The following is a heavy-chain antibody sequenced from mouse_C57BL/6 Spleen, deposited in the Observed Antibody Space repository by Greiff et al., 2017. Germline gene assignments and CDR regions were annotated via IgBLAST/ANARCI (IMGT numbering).Heavy chain of an antibody. J-gene: IGHJ2*01. CDR1: GFNIKDDY. Sequence: EVQLQQSGAELVRPGASVKLSCTASGFNIKDDYMHWVKQRPEQGLEWIGWIDPENGDTEHASKFQGKATITADTSSNTAYLQLSSLASEDTAVYYCTTHYGSNYGWGQGTTLTVSS. CDR2: IDPENGDT. V-gene: IGHV14-4*01. CDR3: TTHYGSNYG. D-gene: IGHD1-1*01.